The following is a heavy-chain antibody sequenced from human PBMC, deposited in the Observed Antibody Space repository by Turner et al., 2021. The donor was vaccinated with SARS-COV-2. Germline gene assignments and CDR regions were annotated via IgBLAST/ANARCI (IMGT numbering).Heavy chain of an antibody. V-gene: IGHV3-30-3*01. J-gene: IGHJ4*02. CDR2: ISYDGNNK. CDR1: GFSFSSYA. Sequence: QEQLVESGGGVVQPGRSLRLSCAASGFSFSSYAMHWVRQAPGKGLEWVAVISYDGNNKYYADSVKGRFTISRDNSKNTLYLQMNSLRTEDTAVYYCARATYLLGYCANGVCYPDYWGQGTLVTVSS. CDR3: ARATYLLGYCANGVCYPDY. D-gene: IGHD2-8*01.